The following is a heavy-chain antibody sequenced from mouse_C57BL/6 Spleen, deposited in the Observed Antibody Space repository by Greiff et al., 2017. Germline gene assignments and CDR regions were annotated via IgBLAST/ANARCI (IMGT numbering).Heavy chain of an antibody. CDR3: ARYPAQGPWFAY. D-gene: IGHD3-2*02. CDR2: IDPSDSYT. V-gene: IGHV1-50*01. J-gene: IGHJ3*01. CDR1: GYTFTSYW. Sequence: QVQLQQPGAELVKPGASVKLSCKASGYTFTSYWMQWVKQRPGQGLEWIGEIDPSDSYTNYNQKFKGKATLTVDTSSSTAYMQLSSLTSEDSAVYYCARYPAQGPWFAYWGQGTLVTVSA.